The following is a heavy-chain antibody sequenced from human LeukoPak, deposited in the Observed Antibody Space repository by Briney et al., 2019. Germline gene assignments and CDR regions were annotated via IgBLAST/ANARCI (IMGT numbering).Heavy chain of an antibody. D-gene: IGHD2-2*02. V-gene: IGHV3-21*01. Sequence: GGSLRLSCAASGFTFSSYSMNWVRQAPGKGLEWVSSISSSSSYIYYADSVKGRFTISRDNAKNSLYLQMNSLRAEDTAVYYCARGPQTVYCSSTSCYIYYWGQGTLVTVSS. J-gene: IGHJ4*02. CDR1: GFTFSSYS. CDR2: ISSSSSYI. CDR3: ARGPQTVYCSSTSCYIYY.